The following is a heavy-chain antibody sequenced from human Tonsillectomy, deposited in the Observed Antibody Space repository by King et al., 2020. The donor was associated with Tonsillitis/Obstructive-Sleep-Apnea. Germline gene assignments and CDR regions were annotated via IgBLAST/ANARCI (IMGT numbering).Heavy chain of an antibody. D-gene: IGHD2-15*01. CDR2: IFSNDER. Sequence: TLQESGPVLVKPAETLTLTCTVSEFSLSNARMSVSWIRQPPGKALEWLAHIFSNDERSYSTSLKSRLTISKDTSKSQVVLILTNMDPVDTATYYCARIQDSGHFDYWGQGTLVTVSS. CDR3: ARIQDSGHFDY. J-gene: IGHJ4*02. CDR1: EFSLSNARMS. V-gene: IGHV2-26*01.